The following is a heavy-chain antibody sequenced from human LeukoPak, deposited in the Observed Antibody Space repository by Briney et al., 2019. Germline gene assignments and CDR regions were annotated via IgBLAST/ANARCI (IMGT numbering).Heavy chain of an antibody. J-gene: IGHJ4*02. CDR2: IYYSGST. CDR3: ARLQSGYSSGWYFAYFDY. CDR1: GGSISSSTYY. D-gene: IGHD6-19*01. Sequence: SETLSLTCTVSGGSISSSTYYWGWIRQPPGKGLEWIGSIYYSGSTYYNPSLKSRVTISVDTSKNQFSLKLSSVTTADTAVYYCARLQSGYSSGWYFAYFDYWGQGTLVTVSS. V-gene: IGHV4-39*01.